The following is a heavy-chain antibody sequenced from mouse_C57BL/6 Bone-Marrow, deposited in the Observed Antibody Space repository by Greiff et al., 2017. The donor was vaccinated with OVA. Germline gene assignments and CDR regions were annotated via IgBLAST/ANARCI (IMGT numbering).Heavy chain of an antibody. CDR3: ARGGDGYYSWFAY. D-gene: IGHD2-3*01. J-gene: IGHJ3*01. CDR1: GYTFTSYW. CDR2: IYPSDSET. Sequence: QVHVKQSGAELVRPGSSVKLSCKASGYTFTSYWMDWVKQRPGQGLEWIGNIYPSDSETHYNQKFKDKATLTVDKSSSTAYMQLSSLTSEDSAVYYCARGGDGYYSWFAYWGQGTLVTVSA. V-gene: IGHV1-61*01.